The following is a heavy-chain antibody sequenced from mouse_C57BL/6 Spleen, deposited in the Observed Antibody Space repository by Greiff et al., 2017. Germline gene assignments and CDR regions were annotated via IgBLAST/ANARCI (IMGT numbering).Heavy chain of an antibody. J-gene: IGHJ3*01. CDR2: IWSGGGT. CDR3: ARNGYYGSSWVAY. CDR1: GFSLTSYG. Sequence: VQLQQSGPGLVQPSQSLSITCTVSGFSLTSYGVHWVRQSPGKGLEWLGVIWSGGGTDYNAAFISRLSISKDHSKSQGFFKMNSLQAYDPGIYYCARNGYYGSSWVAYWGQGTLVTVSA. D-gene: IGHD1-1*01. V-gene: IGHV2-2*01.